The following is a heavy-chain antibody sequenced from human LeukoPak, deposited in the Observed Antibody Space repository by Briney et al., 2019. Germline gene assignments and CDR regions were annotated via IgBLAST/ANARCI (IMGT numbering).Heavy chain of an antibody. D-gene: IGHD3-22*01. V-gene: IGHV4-59*08. Sequence: SETLSLTCTVSGGSISSYYWSWIRQPPGKGLEWIGYIYYSGSTNYNPSLKSRVTISVDTSKNQFSLKMSSVTAADTAVYYCARHSGLLLDYWGQGTLVTVSS. CDR3: ARHSGLLLDY. CDR1: GGSISSYY. CDR2: IYYSGST. J-gene: IGHJ4*02.